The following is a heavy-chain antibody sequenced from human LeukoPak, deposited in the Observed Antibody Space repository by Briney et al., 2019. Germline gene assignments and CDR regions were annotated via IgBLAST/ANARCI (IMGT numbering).Heavy chain of an antibody. CDR3: TAMIAVARLEEDV. V-gene: IGHV3-73*01. CDR2: IRSKANSYAT. J-gene: IGHJ6*04. Sequence: GGSLRLSCAASGFTFSGSAMHWVRQASGKGLEWVGRIRSKANSYATAYAASVKGRFTISRDDSKNTAYLQMNSLKTEDTAVYYCTAMIAVARLEEDVWGKGTTVTVSS. D-gene: IGHD6-19*01. CDR1: GFTFSGSA.